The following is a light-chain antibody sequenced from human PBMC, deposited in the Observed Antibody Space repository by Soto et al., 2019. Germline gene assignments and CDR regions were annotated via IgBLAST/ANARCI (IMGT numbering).Light chain of an antibody. V-gene: IGLV1-40*01. CDR3: QSYDSGLTGSV. J-gene: IGLJ2*01. Sequence: QSVLTQPPSASGTPGQRVTISCSGSSSNIGAAYDVNWYRHLPGTAPKLLIYGNTNRPSGVPDRFSGSKSSTSASLAITGLQADDEAVYYCQSYDSGLTGSVFGGGTKLTVL. CDR1: SSNIGAAYD. CDR2: GNT.